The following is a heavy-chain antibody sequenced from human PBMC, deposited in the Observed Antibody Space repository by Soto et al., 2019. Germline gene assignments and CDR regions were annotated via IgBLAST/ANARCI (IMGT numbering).Heavy chain of an antibody. CDR2: IYYSGST. J-gene: IGHJ6*02. D-gene: IGHD2-15*01. V-gene: IGHV4-59*01. Sequence: SETLSLTCTVSGGSISSYYWSWIRQPPGKGLEWIGYIYYSGSTNYNPSLKSRVTISVDTSKNQFSLKLSSVTAADTAVYYCARQTGVCSGGSCYYYYYGMDVWGQGTTVTVSS. CDR3: ARQTGVCSGGSCYYYYYGMDV. CDR1: GGSISSYY.